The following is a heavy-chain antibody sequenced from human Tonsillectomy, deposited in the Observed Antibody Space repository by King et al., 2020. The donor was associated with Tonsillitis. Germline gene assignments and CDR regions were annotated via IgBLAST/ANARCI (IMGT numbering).Heavy chain of an antibody. Sequence: VQLVESGGGVVQPGRSLRLSCAASGFTFSSYGMHWFRQAPGKGLEGVKVISYDGINKYYADSVKGRFTISRDNSKNTLYLQMNSLRAEDTALYYCARDVSSAWFFDYWGQGTLVTVSS. V-gene: IGHV3-33*05. CDR1: GFTFSSYG. CDR2: ISYDGINK. J-gene: IGHJ4*02. CDR3: ARDVSSAWFFDY. D-gene: IGHD6-19*01.